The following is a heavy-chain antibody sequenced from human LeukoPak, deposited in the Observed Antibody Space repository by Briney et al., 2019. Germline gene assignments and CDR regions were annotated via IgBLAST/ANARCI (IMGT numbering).Heavy chain of an antibody. CDR1: GYTFTSYY. J-gene: IGHJ4*02. CDR3: AREFAEVDTATGYPIY. CDR2: INPSGGST. Sequence: ASVKVSCKASGYTFTSYYMHWVRQAPGQGLEWMGIINPSGGSTSYAQKFQSRVTMTRDTSTSTVYMELSSLRSEDTAVYYCAREFAEVDTATGYPIYWGQGTLVTVSS. V-gene: IGHV1-46*01. D-gene: IGHD5-18*01.